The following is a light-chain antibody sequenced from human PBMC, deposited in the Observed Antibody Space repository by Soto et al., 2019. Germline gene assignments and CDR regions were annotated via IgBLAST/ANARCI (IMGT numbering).Light chain of an antibody. V-gene: IGKV3-15*01. CDR2: GAS. Sequence: EIVMTQSPATLSLSPGEKATLSCRASQSVSSNLAWYQQKPGQAPRLLIYGASTRATGIPARFSGSGSGTEFTLTISSLQSEDFAVYYCQQYNNWPPWTFGQGTKVDMK. CDR3: QQYNNWPPWT. J-gene: IGKJ1*01. CDR1: QSVSSN.